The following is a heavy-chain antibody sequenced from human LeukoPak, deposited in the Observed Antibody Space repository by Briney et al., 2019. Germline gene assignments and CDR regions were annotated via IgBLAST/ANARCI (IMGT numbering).Heavy chain of an antibody. Sequence: GGSLRLSCADSGFTFSSYAMHWVRQAPGKGLEWVAVISYDGSNKYYADSVKGRFTISRDNSKNTLYLQMNSLRAEDTAVYYCARVVWRDWYFYLWGRGTLVTVSS. CDR3: ARVVWRDWYFYL. J-gene: IGHJ2*01. CDR1: GFTFSSYA. CDR2: ISYDGSNK. V-gene: IGHV3-30-3*01. D-gene: IGHD2-8*01.